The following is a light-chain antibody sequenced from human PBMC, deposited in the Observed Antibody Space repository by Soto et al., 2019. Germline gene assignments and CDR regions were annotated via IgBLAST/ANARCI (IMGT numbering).Light chain of an antibody. CDR2: AAS. V-gene: IGKV3-15*01. CDR3: QQYNEWPPFT. Sequence: EITLTQSPDTLSVSRGEGATLSCRASQSVRSNLAWYQQKPGQAPRLVIYAASTRATGIPDRFSGSVSGTEFTLTISSLQSEDFAVYYCQQYNEWPPFTFGQGTRLEIK. CDR1: QSVRSN. J-gene: IGKJ5*01.